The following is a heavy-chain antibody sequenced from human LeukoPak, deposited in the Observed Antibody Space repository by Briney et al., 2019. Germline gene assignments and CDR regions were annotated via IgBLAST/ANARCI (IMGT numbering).Heavy chain of an antibody. Sequence: GASVKVSCKASGYTFTSYAIHWVRQAPGQRLEWMGWINAGNGNTKYSQKFQGRVTITRDTSASTAYMERSSLRSEDTAVYYCASHCSSTSCYSGSVYWGQGTLVTVSS. D-gene: IGHD2-2*01. CDR1: GYTFTSYA. J-gene: IGHJ4*02. CDR2: INAGNGNT. V-gene: IGHV1-3*01. CDR3: ASHCSSTSCYSGSVY.